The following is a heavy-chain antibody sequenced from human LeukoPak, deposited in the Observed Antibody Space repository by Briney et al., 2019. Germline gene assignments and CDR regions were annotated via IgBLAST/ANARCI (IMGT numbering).Heavy chain of an antibody. Sequence: ESLKISCKASGYSFTTYWIAWVRQMPGKGLEWMGMIYPGDSDTIYSPSFQGQITISLDKSISIAYLQWSSLKASDTAMYYCARLLQGVAGTWGYWGQGTLVTVS. CDR1: GYSFTTYW. CDR2: IYPGDSDT. J-gene: IGHJ4*02. CDR3: ARLLQGVAGTWGY. V-gene: IGHV5-51*01. D-gene: IGHD6-19*01.